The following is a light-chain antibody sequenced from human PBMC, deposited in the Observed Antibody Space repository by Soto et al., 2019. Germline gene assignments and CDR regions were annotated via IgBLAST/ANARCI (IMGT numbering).Light chain of an antibody. V-gene: IGKV1-5*03. Sequence: DIQISQSPSTLSASVGGRVTITCRASQGTGDLLAWYQQKPGKAPKLLIYKTSTLEGGVPSRFSGSVSETEFTLTISSLQPDDFATYYCQQYSSYPLTLGGGTKWIS. J-gene: IGKJ4*01. CDR3: QQYSSYPLT. CDR1: QGTGDL. CDR2: KTS.